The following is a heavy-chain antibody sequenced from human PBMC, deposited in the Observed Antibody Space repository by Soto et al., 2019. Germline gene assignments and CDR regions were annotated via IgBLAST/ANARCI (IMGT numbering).Heavy chain of an antibody. J-gene: IGHJ4*02. CDR1: GFTFSSYA. CDR2: ISAGGGST. CDR3: AHQFFDY. Sequence: GGSLRLSCAASGFTFSSYAMSWVRQAPGSGLEWVSTISAGGGSTYYADSVKGRFTISTDNTKNTVYLQMNSLRAEDTAVYYCAHQFFDYWGQGILVTVSS. V-gene: IGHV3-23*01.